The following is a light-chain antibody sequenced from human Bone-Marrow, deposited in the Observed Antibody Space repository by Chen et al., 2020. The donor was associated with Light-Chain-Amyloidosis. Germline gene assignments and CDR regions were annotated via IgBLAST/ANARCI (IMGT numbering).Light chain of an antibody. V-gene: IGLV2-14*01. Sequence: QSALTQPASVSGSPGQSIPISCTGTSSDVGGDNHVSWYQQHPDKAPKLMIYEVTNLPAWVPDRLSGSKSANTASLTISGLQTEDEADYFCSSYTITNTLVFGSGTRVTVL. J-gene: IGLJ1*01. CDR3: SSYTITNTLV. CDR2: EVT. CDR1: SSDVGGDNH.